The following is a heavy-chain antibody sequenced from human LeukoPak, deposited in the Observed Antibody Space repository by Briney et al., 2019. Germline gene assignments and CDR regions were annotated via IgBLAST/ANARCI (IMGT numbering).Heavy chain of an antibody. CDR1: GFTFDDYA. Sequence: PGGSLRLSCAASGFTFDDYAMHWVRQAPGKGLEWVSGISWNSGSIGYADSVKGRFTISRDNAKNSLYLQMNSLRAEDTALYYCAKDIRRLGDRGAFDIWGQGTMVTVSS. CDR3: AKDIRRLGDRGAFDI. V-gene: IGHV3-9*01. D-gene: IGHD4-23*01. J-gene: IGHJ3*02. CDR2: ISWNSGSI.